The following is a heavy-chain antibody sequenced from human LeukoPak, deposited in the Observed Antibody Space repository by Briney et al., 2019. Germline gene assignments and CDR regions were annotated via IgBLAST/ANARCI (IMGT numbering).Heavy chain of an antibody. CDR1: GYTFTSYG. CDR2: ISAYNGNT. CDR3: ATGRPESGYYNLLIFDY. J-gene: IGHJ4*02. V-gene: IGHV1-18*01. D-gene: IGHD3-3*01. Sequence: GASVKVSCKASGYTFTSYGISWVRQAPGQGLEWMGWISAYNGNTNYAQKLQGRVTMTTDTSTDTAYMELSSLRSEDTAVYYCATGRPESGYYNLLIFDYWGQGTLVTVSS.